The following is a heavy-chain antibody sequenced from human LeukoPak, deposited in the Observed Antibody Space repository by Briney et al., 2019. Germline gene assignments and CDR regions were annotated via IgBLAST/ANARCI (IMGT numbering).Heavy chain of an antibody. J-gene: IGHJ4*02. V-gene: IGHV4-30-2*01. CDR3: ARAPERLTGSFDY. D-gene: IGHD7-27*01. CDR2: IYHSGST. CDR1: GGSISSGGYS. Sequence: KTSETLSLTCAVSGGSISSGGYSWSWIRRPPGKGLEWIGYIYHSGSTYYNPSLKSRVTISVDRSKNQFSLKLSSVTAADTAVYYCARAPERLTGSFDYWGQGTLVTVSS.